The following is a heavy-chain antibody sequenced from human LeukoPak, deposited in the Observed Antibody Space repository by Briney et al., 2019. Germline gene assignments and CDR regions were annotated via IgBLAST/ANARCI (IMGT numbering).Heavy chain of an antibody. Sequence: GGSLRLSCAASGFTFSSYEMNWVRRAPGKGLEWVSYISSSGSTIYYADSVKGRFTISRDNAKNSLYLQMNSLRAEDTAVYYCARGPLRGEPFDYWGQGTLVTVSS. CDR3: ARGPLRGEPFDY. CDR2: ISSSGSTI. J-gene: IGHJ4*02. CDR1: GFTFSSYE. D-gene: IGHD3-10*01. V-gene: IGHV3-48*03.